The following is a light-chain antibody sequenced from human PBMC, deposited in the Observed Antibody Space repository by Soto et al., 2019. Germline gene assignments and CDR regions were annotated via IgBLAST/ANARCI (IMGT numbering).Light chain of an antibody. CDR3: SSYASSSTRV. CDR1: SSDVGGYNY. V-gene: IGLV2-14*01. J-gene: IGLJ3*02. Sequence: QSVLTQPPSASGSPGQSVAISCTGTSSDVGGYNYVSWYQQHPGKAPKLMIYEDNKRPSGVSNRFSGSKSGNTASLTISGLQAEDEADYYCSSYASSSTRVFGGGTKVTVL. CDR2: EDN.